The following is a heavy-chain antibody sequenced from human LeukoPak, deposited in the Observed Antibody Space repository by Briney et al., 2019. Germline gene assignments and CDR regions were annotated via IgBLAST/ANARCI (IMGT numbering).Heavy chain of an antibody. J-gene: IGHJ6*03. V-gene: IGHV4-59*01. CDR3: ARAWDYDSRAYYYYMDV. Sequence: SETLSLTCTVSGASMSSFYWSWIRQSPGKGLEWIGYIYSSGSTNYNPSLKSRVTISVDTSKSQFSLKLSSVTAADTAVYYCARAWDYDSRAYYYYMDVWGKGTTVTVSS. CDR2: IYSSGST. CDR1: GASMSSFY. D-gene: IGHD5-12*01.